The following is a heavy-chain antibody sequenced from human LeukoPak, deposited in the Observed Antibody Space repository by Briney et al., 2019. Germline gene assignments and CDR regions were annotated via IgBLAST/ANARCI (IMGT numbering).Heavy chain of an antibody. J-gene: IGHJ4*02. Sequence: GGSLRLSCAASGFTFDDYAMHWVRHAPGKGLEWVSVISADGGTTFYADSVKGRFTISKDNSKNSLHLQMNSLRTEDSALYYCAKDLSGDGYNWGIFDYWGQGILVTVSS. D-gene: IGHD5-24*01. CDR2: ISADGGTT. V-gene: IGHV3-43*02. CDR1: GFTFDDYA. CDR3: AKDLSGDGYNWGIFDY.